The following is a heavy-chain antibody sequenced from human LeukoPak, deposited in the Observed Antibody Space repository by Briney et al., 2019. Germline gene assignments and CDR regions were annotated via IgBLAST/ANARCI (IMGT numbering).Heavy chain of an antibody. V-gene: IGHV3-64D*06. Sequence: GGSLRLSCSASGFTFSSYAMHWVRQAPGKGLEYVSAISSNGGSTYYADSVKGRFTISRDNSKNTLYLQMSSLRAEDTAVYYCVKAHLEEWSLRVGYFDYWGQGTLVTVSS. D-gene: IGHD3-3*01. CDR3: VKAHLEEWSLRVGYFDY. J-gene: IGHJ4*02. CDR2: ISSNGGST. CDR1: GFTFSSYA.